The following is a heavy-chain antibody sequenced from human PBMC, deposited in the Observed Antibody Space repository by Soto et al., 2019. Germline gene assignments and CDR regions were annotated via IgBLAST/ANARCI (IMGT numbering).Heavy chain of an antibody. V-gene: IGHV3-23*01. J-gene: IGHJ4*02. Sequence: PGGSLRLSCAASGFSFRGYAMSWVRQAPGEGLEWVSAISGSGGSTYYADSVKGRFTISRDNSKNTLYLQMNNLRAEDTAVYYCAKDPNLAGFGSSWYYCDYWGRGTLVTVSS. CDR2: ISGSGGST. CDR3: AKDPNLAGFGSSWYYCDY. D-gene: IGHD6-13*01. CDR1: GFSFRGYA.